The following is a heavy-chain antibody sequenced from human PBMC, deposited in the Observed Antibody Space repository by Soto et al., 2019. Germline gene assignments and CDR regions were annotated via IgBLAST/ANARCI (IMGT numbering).Heavy chain of an antibody. J-gene: IGHJ4*02. D-gene: IGHD3-16*02. CDR3: ARDNGDY. Sequence: QLQLQESGSGLVKPSQTLSLTCAVSGGSISSGGYSWSWIRQPPGKGLEWIGYIYHSGSTYYNPSLKKRVPQSVDRVKKQFSPKVGPWTAADTAVYYCARDNGDYWGQGTLVTVSS. V-gene: IGHV4-30-2*01. CDR2: IYHSGST. CDR1: GGSISSGGYS.